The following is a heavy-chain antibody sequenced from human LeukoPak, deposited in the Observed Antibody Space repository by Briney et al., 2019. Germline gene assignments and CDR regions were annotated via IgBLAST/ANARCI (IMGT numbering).Heavy chain of an antibody. V-gene: IGHV5-51*01. CDR1: GYSFTSYL. J-gene: IGHJ4*02. CDR3: ARRSSIATRLFDF. Sequence: GESQKISCKGSGYSFTSYLIGWVRQMPGKGLEWMGIIYPGDSDTKYSPSFQGQVTISADKSITTTYLQWSSLKASDTAIYYCARRSSIATRLFDFWGQGTLVTVSS. D-gene: IGHD6-6*01. CDR2: IYPGDSDT.